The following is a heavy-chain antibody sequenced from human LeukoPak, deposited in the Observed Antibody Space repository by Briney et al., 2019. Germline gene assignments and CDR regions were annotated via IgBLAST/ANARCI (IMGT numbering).Heavy chain of an antibody. CDR1: GGSISSGDYY. CDR2: IYYSGST. J-gene: IGHJ5*02. V-gene: IGHV4-30-4*01. D-gene: IGHD3-16*01. CDR3: AREPTTFYRWFDP. Sequence: SETLSLTCTVSGGSISSGDYYWSWIRQPPGKGLEWIGYIYYSGSTYYNPSLKSRVTISVDTSKNQFSLKLSSVTAADTAVYYCAREPTTFYRWFDPWGQGTLVTVSP.